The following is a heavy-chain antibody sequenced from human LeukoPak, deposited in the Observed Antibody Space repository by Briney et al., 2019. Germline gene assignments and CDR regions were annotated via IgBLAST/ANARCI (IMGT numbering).Heavy chain of an antibody. CDR1: GFTFSSYA. D-gene: IGHD3-22*01. CDR3: AKLLIEYYYDSSGYLDY. V-gene: IGHV3-23*01. J-gene: IGHJ4*02. CDR2: ISGSVGST. Sequence: GGSLRLSCAASGFTFSSYAMSWVRQAPGQGLEWVSAISGSVGSTYYADSVKGRFTISRDNSKNTLYLQMNSLRDEDTAVYYCAKLLIEYYYDSSGYLDYWGQGTLVTVSS.